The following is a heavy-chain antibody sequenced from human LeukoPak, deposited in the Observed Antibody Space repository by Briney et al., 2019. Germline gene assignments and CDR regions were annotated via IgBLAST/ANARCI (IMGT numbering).Heavy chain of an antibody. Sequence: GESLKISCEASGYSFTSYWIGWVRQMPGKGLEWMGVIYPGDSHTRYSPSFQGQVTISADKSISTAYLQWSSLKASDTAMYYCAKTTESYYYDSSGSNWFDPWGQGTQVTVSS. D-gene: IGHD3-22*01. CDR1: GYSFTSYW. CDR2: IYPGDSHT. V-gene: IGHV5-51*01. CDR3: AKTTESYYYDSSGSNWFDP. J-gene: IGHJ5*02.